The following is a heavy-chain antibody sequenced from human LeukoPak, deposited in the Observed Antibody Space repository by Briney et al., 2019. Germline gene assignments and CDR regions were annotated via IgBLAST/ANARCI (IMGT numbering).Heavy chain of an antibody. Sequence: GGSLRLSCAASGFTFSSYAMSWVRQAPGKGLEWVPAISGSGGSIYFADSVKGRFTISRDNFKNTVYLEVNSLRAEDTAVYYCAKDGYSSGWYATYYFDYWGQGTLVTVSS. V-gene: IGHV3-23*01. D-gene: IGHD6-19*01. J-gene: IGHJ4*02. CDR2: ISGSGGSI. CDR3: AKDGYSSGWYATYYFDY. CDR1: GFTFSSYA.